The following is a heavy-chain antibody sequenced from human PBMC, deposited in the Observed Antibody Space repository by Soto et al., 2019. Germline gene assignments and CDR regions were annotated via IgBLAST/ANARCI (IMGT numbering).Heavy chain of an antibody. CDR2: ISSNGGST. Sequence: PGGSLRLSCAASGFTFSSYAMHWVRQAPGKGLEYVSAISSNGGSTYYANSVKGRFTISRDNSKNTLYLQMGSLRAEDTAIYYCAKDTYYHDTSGYYVFDYWGQGTLVTVSS. V-gene: IGHV3-64*01. CDR3: AKDTYYHDTSGYYVFDY. J-gene: IGHJ4*02. D-gene: IGHD3-22*01. CDR1: GFTFSSYA.